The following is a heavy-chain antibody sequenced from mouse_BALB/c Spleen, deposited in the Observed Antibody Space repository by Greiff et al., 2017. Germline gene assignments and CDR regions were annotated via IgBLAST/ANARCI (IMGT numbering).Heavy chain of an antibody. CDR2: ISSGGSYT. D-gene: IGHD2-1*01. CDR1: GFTFSSYA. CDR3: ARRTTVTPVGY. Sequence: DVKLVESGGGLVKPGGSLKLSCAASGFTFSSYAMSWVRQTPEKRLEWVATISSGGSYTYYPDSVKGRFTISRDNAKNTLYLQMSSVRSEDTAMYYCARRTTVTPVGYWGQGTTLTVAS. J-gene: IGHJ2*01. V-gene: IGHV5-9-3*01.